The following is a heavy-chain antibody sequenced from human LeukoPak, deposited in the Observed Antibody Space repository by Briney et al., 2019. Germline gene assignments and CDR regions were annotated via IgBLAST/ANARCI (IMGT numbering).Heavy chain of an antibody. CDR2: INTNTGNP. J-gene: IGHJ5*02. V-gene: IGHV7-4-1*02. CDR3: ARDFWAGPIVGAGGWFDP. D-gene: IGHD1-26*01. Sequence: ASVKVSCKASGYTFTSYAMNWVRQAPGQGLEWMGWINTNTGNPTYAQGFTGRFVFSLDTSVSTAYLQISSLKAEDTAVYYCARDFWAGPIVGAGGWFDPWGQGTLVTVSS. CDR1: GYTFTSYA.